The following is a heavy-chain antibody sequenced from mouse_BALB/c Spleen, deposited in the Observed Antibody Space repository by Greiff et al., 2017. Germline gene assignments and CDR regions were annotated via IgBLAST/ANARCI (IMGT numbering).Heavy chain of an antibody. V-gene: IGHV1-5*01. CDR3: TGGDYYGSSSAWFAY. D-gene: IGHD1-1*01. CDR1: GYTFTSYW. Sequence: VQLQQSGAELARPGASVKLSCKASGYTFTSYWMQWVKQRPGQGLEWIGAIYPGDGDTSYNQKFKGKAKLTAVTSTSTAYMELSSLTNEDSAVYYCTGGDYYGSSSAWFAYWGQGTLVTVSA. CDR2: IYPGDGDT. J-gene: IGHJ3*01.